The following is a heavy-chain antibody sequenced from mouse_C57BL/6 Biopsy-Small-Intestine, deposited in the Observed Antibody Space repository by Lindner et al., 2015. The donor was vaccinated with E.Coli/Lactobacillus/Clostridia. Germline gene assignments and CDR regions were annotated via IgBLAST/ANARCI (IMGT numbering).Heavy chain of an antibody. CDR1: GYTFTNYW. D-gene: IGHD1-1*01. CDR2: IYPGGSYI. Sequence: VQLQESGTELVRPGTSVKMSCKASGYTFTNYWIGWAKQRPGHGLEWIGDIYPGGSYINYNEKFKGKATLTADKSSSTAYMDLRSLTSEDSAVYFCARGLITTVVATDYWGQGTTLTVSS. CDR3: ARGLITTVVATDY. V-gene: IGHV1-63*01. J-gene: IGHJ2*01.